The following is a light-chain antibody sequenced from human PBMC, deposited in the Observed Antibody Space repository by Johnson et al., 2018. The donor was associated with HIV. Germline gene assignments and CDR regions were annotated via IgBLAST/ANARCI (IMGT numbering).Light chain of an antibody. CDR3: GTWDSSLSAPWV. CDR1: SSNIGNNF. CDR2: DHN. J-gene: IGLJ1*01. V-gene: IGLV1-51*01. Sequence: QFVLTQPPSASGTPGQRVTISCFGSSSNIGNNFVSWYQQFPGTAPKLLIYDHNKRPSGIPDRFSGSKSGTSATLGITGLQTGDEADYYCGTWDSSLSAPWVFGTGTKVTVL.